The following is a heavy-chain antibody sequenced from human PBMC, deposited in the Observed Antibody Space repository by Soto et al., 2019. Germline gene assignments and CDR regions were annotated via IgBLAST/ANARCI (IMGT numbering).Heavy chain of an antibody. Sequence: GASVKVSCKASGYTFTSYGISWVRQAPGQGLEWMGWISAYNGNTNYAQKLQGRVTMTTDTSTSTAYMELRSLRSDDTAVYYCATDLWSGSHNWLDPWGQGTLVTFSS. J-gene: IGHJ5*02. CDR3: ATDLWSGSHNWLDP. V-gene: IGHV1-18*01. CDR1: GYTFTSYG. D-gene: IGHD3-3*01. CDR2: ISAYNGNT.